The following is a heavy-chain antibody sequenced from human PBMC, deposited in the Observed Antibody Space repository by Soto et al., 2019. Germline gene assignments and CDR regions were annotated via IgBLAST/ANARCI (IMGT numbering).Heavy chain of an antibody. CDR2: IIPIFGTA. CDR3: ARKVHYGSGSYYRSGDYYYGMDV. J-gene: IGHJ6*02. V-gene: IGHV1-69*12. D-gene: IGHD3-10*01. Sequence: QVQLVQSGAEVKKPGSSVKVSCKASGGTFSSYAISWVRQAPGQGLEWMGGIIPIFGTANYAQKFQGRVTITADESTSTAYMELSSLRSEDTAVYYCARKVHYGSGSYYRSGDYYYGMDVWGQGTTVTVSS. CDR1: GGTFSSYA.